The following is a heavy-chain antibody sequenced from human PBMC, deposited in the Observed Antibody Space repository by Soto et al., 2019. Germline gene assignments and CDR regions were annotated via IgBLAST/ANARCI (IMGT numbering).Heavy chain of an antibody. Sequence: PSETLSLTCAVSGGSISSSNWWSWVRQPPGKGLEWIGEIYHSGSTNYNPSLKSRVTISVDKSKNQFSLKLSSVTAADTAVYYCARTTSTEYCSSTSCYVFDYWGQGTLVTVSS. J-gene: IGHJ4*02. D-gene: IGHD2-2*01. CDR3: ARTTSTEYCSSTSCYVFDY. V-gene: IGHV4-4*02. CDR1: GGSISSSNW. CDR2: IYHSGST.